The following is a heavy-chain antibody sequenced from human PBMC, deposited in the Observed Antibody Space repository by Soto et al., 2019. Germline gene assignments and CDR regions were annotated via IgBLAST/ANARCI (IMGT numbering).Heavy chain of an antibody. CDR3: ARPRESPHYGDYEKDAFDI. Sequence: SSETLSLTCAVSGGSLGGFHWSWIRQPPGKGLEWIGDINRSGSTNYGPSLKSRVTISVDTSKNQFSLKLSSVTAADTAVYYCARPRESPHYGDYEKDAFDIWGQGTMVTVSS. D-gene: IGHD4-17*01. V-gene: IGHV4-34*01. CDR2: INRSGST. CDR1: GGSLGGFH. J-gene: IGHJ3*02.